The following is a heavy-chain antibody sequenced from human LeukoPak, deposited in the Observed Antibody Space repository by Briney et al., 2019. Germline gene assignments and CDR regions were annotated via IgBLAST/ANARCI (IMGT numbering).Heavy chain of an antibody. CDR2: IIPIFGTA. CDR1: GGTFSSYA. CDR3: ARDWPEYSSSYFDY. D-gene: IGHD6-6*01. V-gene: IGHV1-69*05. Sequence: SVKVSCKASGGTFSSYAISWVRQAPGRGLEWMGRIIPIFGTANYAQNFQGRVTITTDESTSTAYMELSSLRSEDTAVYYCARDWPEYSSSYFDYWGQGTLVTVSS. J-gene: IGHJ4*02.